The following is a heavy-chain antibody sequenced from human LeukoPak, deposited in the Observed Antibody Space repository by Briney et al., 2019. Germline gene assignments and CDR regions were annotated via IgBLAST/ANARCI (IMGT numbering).Heavy chain of an antibody. CDR1: GFTFSSYA. V-gene: IGHV3-23*01. Sequence: GGSLRLSCAASGFTFSSYAMSWVRQAPGKGLEWVSAISGSGGSTYYADSVKGRFTISRDNSKNTLYLQMNSLRAEDTAVYYCGKDRDSSSWYYFQHWGQGTLVTVSS. CDR3: GKDRDSSSWYYFQH. D-gene: IGHD6-13*01. CDR2: ISGSGGST. J-gene: IGHJ1*01.